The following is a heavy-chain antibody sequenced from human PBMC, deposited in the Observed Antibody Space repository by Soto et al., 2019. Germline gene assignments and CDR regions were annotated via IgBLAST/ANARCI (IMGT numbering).Heavy chain of an antibody. CDR2: VYHTGDT. CDR1: DSALSSACY. Sequence: SETLSLTCDVSDSALSSACYWGWIRQPPGKGLEWIATVYHTGDTYYNPSLKSRVTISMDTSINQFSLKLMSVTAADTAVYYCAREAFRQGGTYYGSNHDKWGHGTLVTVSS. D-gene: IGHD1-26*01. J-gene: IGHJ4*01. V-gene: IGHV4-38-2*02. CDR3: AREAFRQGGTYYGSNHDK.